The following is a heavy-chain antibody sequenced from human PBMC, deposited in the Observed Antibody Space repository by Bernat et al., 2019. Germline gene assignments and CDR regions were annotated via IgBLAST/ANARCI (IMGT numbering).Heavy chain of an antibody. CDR3: TTGGRGVNEY. D-gene: IGHD3-10*01. J-gene: IGHJ4*02. V-gene: IGHV3-15*05. Sequence: EVQLVESGGGLVKPGGSLRLSCAASGFTFSNAWMSWVRQAPGKGLEWVGRIKSKNDGGTTDYAASVKGRFTISRDDSKNTLYLQMNSLKTEDTAVYYCTTGGRGVNEYWGQGTLVTVSS. CDR2: IKSKNDGGTT. CDR1: GFTFSNAW.